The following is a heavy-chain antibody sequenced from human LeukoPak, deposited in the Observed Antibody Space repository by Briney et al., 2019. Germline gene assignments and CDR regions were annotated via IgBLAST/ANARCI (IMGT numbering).Heavy chain of an antibody. Sequence: PSETLSLTCTVSGGSISSYYWSWIRQPPGKGLEWIGYIYYSGSTNYNPSLKSRVTISVDTSKNQFSLKLSSVTAADTAVYYCVRFTMVRGVTRVNAFDIWGQGTMVTVSS. CDR1: GGSISSYY. D-gene: IGHD3-10*01. V-gene: IGHV4-59*01. CDR3: VRFTMVRGVTRVNAFDI. J-gene: IGHJ3*02. CDR2: IYYSGST.